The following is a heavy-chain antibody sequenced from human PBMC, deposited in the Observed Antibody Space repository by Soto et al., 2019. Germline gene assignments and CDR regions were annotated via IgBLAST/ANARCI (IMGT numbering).Heavy chain of an antibody. CDR1: GASVSSDNW. J-gene: IGHJ3*02. V-gene: IGHV4-4*02. CDR3: AKNGWYSADI. CDR2: IFHSETT. Sequence: QMRLQESGPGLVKPSGTLSLACAVSGASVSSDNWWSWVRQPPGKGLELIGEIFHSETTNYNPSLKRRATISVDKSKNQFSLTLTSVTAADTAVYYCAKNGWYSADIWGQGTMVTVSS. D-gene: IGHD6-19*01.